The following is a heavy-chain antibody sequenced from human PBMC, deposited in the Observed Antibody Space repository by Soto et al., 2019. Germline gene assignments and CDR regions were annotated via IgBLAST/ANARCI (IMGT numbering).Heavy chain of an antibody. V-gene: IGHV4-31*03. Sequence: SETLSLTCTVSGCSIRSGGYYWSWVRQHPGKGLEWIGYIYYSGSTYYNPSLKSRVTISVDTSKNQFSLKLSSVTAADTAVYYCASMITFGGVIPGWGQGTLVTVSS. J-gene: IGHJ4*02. D-gene: IGHD3-16*02. CDR1: GCSIRSGGYY. CDR3: ASMITFGGVIPG. CDR2: IYYSGST.